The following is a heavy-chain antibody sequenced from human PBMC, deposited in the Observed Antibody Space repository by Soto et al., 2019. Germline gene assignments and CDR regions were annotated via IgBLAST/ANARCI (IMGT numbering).Heavy chain of an antibody. D-gene: IGHD3-10*01. CDR2: IYYSGST. J-gene: IGHJ3*02. V-gene: IGHV4-59*08. CDR3: ARRPGFGHAFDI. Sequence: QVQLQESGPGLVKPSETLSLTCTVSGGSISSYYWSWVRQPPGKGLEWIGYIYYSGSTNYNPSLKIRVPISVDTSKNQFSLKLSSVTAADTAVYYCARRPGFGHAFDIWGQGTMVTVSS. CDR1: GGSISSYY.